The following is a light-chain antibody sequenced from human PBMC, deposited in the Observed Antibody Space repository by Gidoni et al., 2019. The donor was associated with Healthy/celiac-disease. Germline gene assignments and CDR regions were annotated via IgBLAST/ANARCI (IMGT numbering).Light chain of an antibody. CDR3: QSYDSSLSGWV. J-gene: IGLJ3*02. V-gene: IGLV1-40*01. Sequence: QSVLTQPPSVSGAPGPRATISGTGSSSNIGAGYDVHWYQQLPGTAPKLLIYGNSNRPSGVPDRFSGSKSGTSASLAITGLQAEDEADYYCQSYDSSLSGWVFGGGTKLTVL. CDR1: SSNIGAGYD. CDR2: GNS.